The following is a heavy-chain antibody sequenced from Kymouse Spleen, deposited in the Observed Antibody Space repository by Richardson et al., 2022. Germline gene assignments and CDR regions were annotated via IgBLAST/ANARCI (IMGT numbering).Heavy chain of an antibody. V-gene: IGHV3-74*01. Sequence: EVQLVESGGGLVQPGGSLRLSCAASGFTFSSYWMHWVRQAPGKGLVWVSRINSDGSSTSYADSVKGRFTISRDNAKNTLYLQMNSLRAEDTAVYYCARASYYDILTGYSSFDYWGQGTLVTVSS. CDR1: GFTFSSYW. CDR3: ARASYYDILTGYSSFDY. D-gene: IGHD3-9*01. J-gene: IGHJ4*02. CDR2: INSDGSST.